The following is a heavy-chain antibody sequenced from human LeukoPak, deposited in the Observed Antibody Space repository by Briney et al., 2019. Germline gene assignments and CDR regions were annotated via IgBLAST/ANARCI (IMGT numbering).Heavy chain of an antibody. CDR3: ARRILTGYSSFDY. V-gene: IGHV5-10-1*01. CDR1: GYSFTNDW. CDR2: IDPSDSYT. J-gene: IGHJ4*02. D-gene: IGHD3-9*01. Sequence: GESLKISCKGSGYSFTNDWIGWVRQMPGKGLEWMGRIDPSDSYTNYNPSFQGHVTISADKSISTAYLQWSSLKASDTAMYYCARRILTGYSSFDYRGQGALVTVSS.